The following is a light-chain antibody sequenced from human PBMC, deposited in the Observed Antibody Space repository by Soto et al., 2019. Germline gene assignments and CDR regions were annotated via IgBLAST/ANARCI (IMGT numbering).Light chain of an antibody. CDR2: GAS. V-gene: IGKV3-15*01. J-gene: IGKJ2*01. CDR3: QQYNNWYT. CDR1: QSVSSN. Sequence: EIVMTQSPATLSVSPGERANLSCRASQSVSSNLAWYQQKPGQDPRLLIYGASTRATGIPARFSGSGSGTEFTLTISSLQSEDFAVYYCQQYNNWYTFGQGTKLEIK.